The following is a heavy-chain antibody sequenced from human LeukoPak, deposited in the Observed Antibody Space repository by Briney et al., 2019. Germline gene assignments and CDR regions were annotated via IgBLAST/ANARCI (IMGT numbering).Heavy chain of an antibody. V-gene: IGHV4-39*07. CDR1: GGSISSSSYY. J-gene: IGHJ4*02. Sequence: SETLSLTCTVSGGSISSSSYYWGWIRQPPGKGLEWIGSIYYSGGTYYNPPLKSRVTISVDKSKNQFSLKLSSVTAADTAVYYCASGYYDSSGNYFDYWGQGTLVTVSS. CDR3: ASGYYDSSGNYFDY. D-gene: IGHD3-22*01. CDR2: IYYSGGT.